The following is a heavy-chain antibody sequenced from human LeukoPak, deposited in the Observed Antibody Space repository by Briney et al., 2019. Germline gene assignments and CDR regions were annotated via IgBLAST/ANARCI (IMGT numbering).Heavy chain of an antibody. J-gene: IGHJ4*02. D-gene: IGHD5-18*01. CDR2: INGGGDTT. V-gene: IGHV3-23*01. CDR3: ARALDTYGYMRFAY. CDR1: GFTFTDYH. Sequence: GGSLRLSCAAFGFTFTDYHMSWIRQAPGKGLEWVSAINGGGDTTYYADSVKGRFTISRDKSTNTLFLQMSSLRAEDSAIYFCARALDTYGYMRFAYWGQGTLVTVSS.